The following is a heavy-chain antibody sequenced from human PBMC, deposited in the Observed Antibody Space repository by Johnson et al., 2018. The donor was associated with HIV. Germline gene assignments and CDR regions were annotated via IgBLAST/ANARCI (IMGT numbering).Heavy chain of an antibody. CDR3: AREASGSLDAFDI. Sequence: MMLVESGGGLVKPGGSLRLSCAASGFTFSGSAMHWVRQAPGKGLEWVANIKQDGSEKYYVDSVKGRFTISRDNSKNTLYLQMGSLRAEDMAVYYCAREASGSLDAFDIWGQGTMVTVSS. CDR1: GFTFSGSA. D-gene: IGHD1-26*01. J-gene: IGHJ3*02. V-gene: IGHV3-7*01. CDR2: IKQDGSEK.